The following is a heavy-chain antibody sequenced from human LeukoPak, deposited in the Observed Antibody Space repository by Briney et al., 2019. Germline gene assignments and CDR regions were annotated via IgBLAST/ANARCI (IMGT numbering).Heavy chain of an antibody. CDR3: ARTPGSYNAHYYYYMDV. D-gene: IGHD1-26*01. CDR1: GGSISSGSYC. J-gene: IGHJ6*03. V-gene: IGHV4-61*09. CDR2: IHTSGNT. Sequence: ASQTLSLTCTVSGGSISSGSYCWSWIRQPAGKGLEWIGHIHTSGNTNYNSSLKSRVTISVDTSKNQFSLKLSSVTAADTAVYYCARTPGSYNAHYYYYMDVWGKGTTVTISS.